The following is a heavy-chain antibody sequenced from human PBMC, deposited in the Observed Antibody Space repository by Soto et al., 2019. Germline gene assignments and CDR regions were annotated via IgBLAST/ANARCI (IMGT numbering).Heavy chain of an antibody. CDR1: GFTFSNAW. J-gene: IGHJ6*02. D-gene: IGHD6-13*01. Sequence: GGSLRLSCAASGFTFSNAWMSWVRQAPGKGLEWVGRIKSETDGGTTDYAAPVKGRFTISRDDSKNTLYLQMNSLKTEDTAVYYCTTESRSAALPGGYYYYGMDVWGQGTTGTVS. CDR2: IKSETDGGTT. V-gene: IGHV3-15*01. CDR3: TTESRSAALPGGYYYYGMDV.